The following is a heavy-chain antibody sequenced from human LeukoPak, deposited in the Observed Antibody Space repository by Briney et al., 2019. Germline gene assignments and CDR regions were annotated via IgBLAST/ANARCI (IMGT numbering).Heavy chain of an antibody. CDR2: ISHRGST. Sequence: SETLSLTCAVYGESFNAYSWSWIRQPPGKGLEWIGEISHRGSTNYNPSLRSRVTISLDTSKNQFSLKVTSVTAADTAVYYCARGPASTELWLDYFDYWGQGTLVTVSS. D-gene: IGHD3-10*01. CDR3: ARGPASTELWLDYFDY. V-gene: IGHV4-34*01. CDR1: GESFNAYS. J-gene: IGHJ4*02.